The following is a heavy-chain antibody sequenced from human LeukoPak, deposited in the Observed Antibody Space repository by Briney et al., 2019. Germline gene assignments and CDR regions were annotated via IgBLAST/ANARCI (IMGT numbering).Heavy chain of an antibody. Sequence: SETLSLTCTVSGGSISSYYWSWIRQPPGKGLEWIGEINHSGSTNYNPSLKSRVTISVDTSKNQFSLKLSSVTAADTAVYYCARGGGFWSGYYDYWGQGTLVTVSS. CDR2: INHSGST. D-gene: IGHD3-3*01. J-gene: IGHJ4*02. V-gene: IGHV4-34*01. CDR1: GGSISSYY. CDR3: ARGGGFWSGYYDY.